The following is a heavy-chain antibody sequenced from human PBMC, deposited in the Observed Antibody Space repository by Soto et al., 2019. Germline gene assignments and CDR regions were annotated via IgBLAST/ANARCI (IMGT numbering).Heavy chain of an antibody. V-gene: IGHV1-69*01. D-gene: IGHD4-17*01. Sequence: QVQLVQSGAEVKKPGSSVKVSCKASGGTFSSYAISWVRQAPGQGLEWMGGIIPIFGTANYAQKFQGRVTITADESTSTAYMELSSLRSEDTAVYYCARRAREKYTVTYYPLDYLVQGTLVTVSS. CDR2: IIPIFGTA. CDR1: GGTFSSYA. J-gene: IGHJ4*02. CDR3: ARRAREKYTVTYYPLDY.